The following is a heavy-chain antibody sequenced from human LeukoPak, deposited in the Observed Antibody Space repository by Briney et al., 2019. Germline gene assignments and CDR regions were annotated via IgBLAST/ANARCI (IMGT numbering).Heavy chain of an antibody. J-gene: IGHJ4*02. V-gene: IGHV4-4*07. D-gene: IGHD5-18*01. Sequence: PSETLSLTCTVSGGSISSYYWNWIRQPAWEELEWIGRIYTSGSTSYDSSLKSRVTMSVDTSKNQFSLKLSSVTAADTAVYYCARDVGGYNYGYSLDYWGQGTLVSVSS. CDR1: GGSISSYY. CDR3: ARDVGGYNYGYSLDY. CDR2: IYTSGST.